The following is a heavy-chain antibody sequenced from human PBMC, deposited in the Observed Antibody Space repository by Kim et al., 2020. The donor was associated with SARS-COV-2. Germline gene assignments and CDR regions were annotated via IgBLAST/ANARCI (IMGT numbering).Heavy chain of an antibody. CDR2: ISYDGSNK. Sequence: GGSRRLSCAASGFTFSSYAMHWVRQAPGKGLEWVAVISYDGSNKYYADYVKGRFTISRDNSKNALYLQMNSLRAEDTAVYYCARDQRESGRGARGGARDHWGQGTLVTVSS. CDR1: GFTFSSYA. V-gene: IGHV3-30*04. CDR3: ARDQRESGRGARGGARDH. D-gene: IGHD3-10*01. J-gene: IGHJ4*02.